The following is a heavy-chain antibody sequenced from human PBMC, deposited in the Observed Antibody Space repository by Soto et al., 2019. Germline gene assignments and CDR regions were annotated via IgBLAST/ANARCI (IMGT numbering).Heavy chain of an antibody. D-gene: IGHD6-6*01. CDR3: ARDRVAAHYYYYYGMDV. Sequence: GASVKVSCKASGYTFTGYYMHWVRQAPGQGLEWMGWINPNSGGTNYAQKFQGWVTMTRDTSISTAYMELSRLRSDDTAVYYCARDRVAAHYYYYYGMDVWGQGTTVTVSS. CDR1: GYTFTGYY. J-gene: IGHJ6*01. CDR2: INPNSGGT. V-gene: IGHV1-2*04.